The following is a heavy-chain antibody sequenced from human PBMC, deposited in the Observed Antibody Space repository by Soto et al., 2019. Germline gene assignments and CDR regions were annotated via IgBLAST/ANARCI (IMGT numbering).Heavy chain of an antibody. CDR2: ISAYNGNT. Sequence: QVQLVQSGAEVKKPGASVKVSCQASGYTFTSYGISWVRQAPGQGLEWMGWISAYNGNTNHAQKLQGRVNMTTDTTTSTVYMELRSLRSDDTAVYYCARDRYYDFWSGYYNFDYWGQGTLVTVSS. CDR1: GYTFTSYG. D-gene: IGHD3-3*01. CDR3: ARDRYYDFWSGYYNFDY. J-gene: IGHJ4*02. V-gene: IGHV1-18*01.